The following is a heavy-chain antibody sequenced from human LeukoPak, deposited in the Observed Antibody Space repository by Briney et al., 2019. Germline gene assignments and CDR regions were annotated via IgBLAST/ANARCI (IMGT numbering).Heavy chain of an antibody. CDR2: IYYNGST. D-gene: IGHD3-10*01. J-gene: IGHJ6*03. V-gene: IGHV4-59*01. CDR1: GGSISSYY. CDR3: AGSYYYSYYYYMDV. Sequence: SETLSLTCTVSGGSISSYYWSWIRQPPGKGLEWIGCIYYNGSTNYNPSLKSRVNISLDTSKNQFSLKLNSVTAADTAVYYCAGSYYYSYYYYMDVWGKGTTVTISS.